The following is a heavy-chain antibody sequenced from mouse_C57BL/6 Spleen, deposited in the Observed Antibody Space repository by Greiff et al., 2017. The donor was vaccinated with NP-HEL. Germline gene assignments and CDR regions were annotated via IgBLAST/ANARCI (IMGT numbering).Heavy chain of an antibody. V-gene: IGHV1-82*01. CDR3: AINYGGVVGDY. D-gene: IGHD1-1*02. CDR2: IYPGDGDT. Sequence: QVQLQQSGPELVKPGASVKISCKASGYAFSSSWMNWVKQRPGKGLEWIGRIYPGDGDTNYNGKFKGKATLTADKSSSTAYMQLSSLTSEDSAVYFCAINYGGVVGDYWGQGTSVTVSS. J-gene: IGHJ4*01. CDR1: GYAFSSSW.